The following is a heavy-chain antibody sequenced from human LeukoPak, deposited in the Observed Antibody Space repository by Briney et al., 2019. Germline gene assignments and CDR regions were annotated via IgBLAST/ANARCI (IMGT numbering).Heavy chain of an antibody. V-gene: IGHV3-23*01. Sequence: QAGGSLRLSCAASGFTFSSYAMSWVRQAPGKGREWISAISGSGGSTYYADSVKGRFTISRDNSKNTLYLQMNSLRAEDTAVYYCAKGERITIFGVVIDYFDYWGQGTLVTVSS. CDR1: GFTFSSYA. CDR3: AKGERITIFGVVIDYFDY. J-gene: IGHJ4*02. CDR2: ISGSGGST. D-gene: IGHD3-3*01.